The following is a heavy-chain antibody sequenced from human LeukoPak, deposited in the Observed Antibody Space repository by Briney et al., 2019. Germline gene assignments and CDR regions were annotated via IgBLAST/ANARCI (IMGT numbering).Heavy chain of an antibody. CDR2: INHSGST. D-gene: IGHD6-19*01. CDR1: GGSFSGYY. CDR3: ARGRWLALDY. Sequence: SETLSLTCAVYGGSFSGYYWSWIRQPPGKGLEWIGEINHSGSTNYNPSLKSRVTISVDTSKNQFSLKLSSVTAADTAVYYCARGRWLALDYWGQGTLATVSS. J-gene: IGHJ4*02. V-gene: IGHV4-34*01.